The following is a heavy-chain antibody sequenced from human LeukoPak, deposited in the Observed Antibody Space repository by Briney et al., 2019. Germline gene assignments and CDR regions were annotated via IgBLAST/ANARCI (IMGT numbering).Heavy chain of an antibody. CDR1: GGSISSTSYY. J-gene: IGHJ6*04. D-gene: IGHD3-10*02. V-gene: IGHV4-39*01. Sequence: PSEALSLTCTVSGGSISSTSYYWGWIRQPPGKGLEWIGSIYYNGSTYYNPSLKSRVTMSVDTSKNQFSLKLSSVTAADTAVYYCAELGITMIGGVWGKGTTVTISS. CDR3: AELGITMIGGV. CDR2: IYYNGST.